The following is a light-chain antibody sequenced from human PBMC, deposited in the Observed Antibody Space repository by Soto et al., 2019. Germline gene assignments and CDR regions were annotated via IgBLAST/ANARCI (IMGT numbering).Light chain of an antibody. CDR2: DAS. CDR1: QSISSW. V-gene: IGKV1-5*01. J-gene: IGKJ1*01. Sequence: DIQMTQSPSTLSASVGDRVTITCRASQSISSWLAWYQQKPGKAPKLLIYDASGLESGVPSRFSGSGSGTEFTLTISSLQPDDFATYYCQQYNSYSETFGQGTKVDSK. CDR3: QQYNSYSET.